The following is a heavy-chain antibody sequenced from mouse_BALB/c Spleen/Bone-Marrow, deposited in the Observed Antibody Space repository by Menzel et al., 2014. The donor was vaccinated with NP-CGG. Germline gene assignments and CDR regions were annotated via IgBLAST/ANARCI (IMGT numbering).Heavy chain of an antibody. V-gene: IGHV5-9-4*01. CDR2: ISSGGSYT. CDR1: RFTFSSYA. Sequence: EVMLVESGGGLVKPGGSLKLSCAASRFTFSSYAMSWVRQSPEKRLEWVAEISSGGSYTYYPDTVTGRFTISRDNAKNTLYLEMSSLRSEDTAMYYCASKTGTGDWYFDVWGAGTTVTVSS. CDR3: ASKTGTGDWYFDV. D-gene: IGHD4-1*01. J-gene: IGHJ1*01.